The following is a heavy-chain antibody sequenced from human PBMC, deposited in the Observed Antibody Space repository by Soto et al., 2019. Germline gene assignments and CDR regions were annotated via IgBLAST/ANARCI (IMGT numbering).Heavy chain of an antibody. Sequence: PSETLSLTCTVSGGSISSGGYYWSWIRQHPGKGLEWIGYIYYSGSTYYNPSLKSRVTISVDTSKNQFSLKLSSVTAADTAVYYCARDPSSSPGEFDYWGQGTLVTVSS. V-gene: IGHV4-31*03. J-gene: IGHJ4*02. CDR1: GGSISSGGYY. D-gene: IGHD6-13*01. CDR3: ARDPSSSPGEFDY. CDR2: IYYSGST.